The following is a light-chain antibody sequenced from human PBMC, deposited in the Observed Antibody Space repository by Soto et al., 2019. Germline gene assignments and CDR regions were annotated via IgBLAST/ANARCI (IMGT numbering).Light chain of an antibody. CDR1: QSINNW. Sequence: DIQMTQSPSTLSASVGDRVTITCRASQSINNWLAWYQQKPGKAPKLFLFKASTLEIGVPSRFSGSGSGTEFTLSISSLQPDDFATYFCQQYESFPLTFGQGTKVEIK. V-gene: IGKV1-5*03. CDR3: QQYESFPLT. CDR2: KAS. J-gene: IGKJ1*01.